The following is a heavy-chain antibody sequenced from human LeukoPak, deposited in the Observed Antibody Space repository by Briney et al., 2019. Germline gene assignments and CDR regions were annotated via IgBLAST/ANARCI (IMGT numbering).Heavy chain of an antibody. CDR2: ISAYNGNT. CDR3: ARYYDSSGYYYYDY. CDR1: GYTFTSYG. J-gene: IGHJ4*02. V-gene: IGHV1-18*01. D-gene: IGHD3-22*01. Sequence: GASVKVSCKASGYTFTSYGISWVRQAPGQGLEWMGWISAYNGNTNYAQKLQGRVTMTTDTSTSTAYMELRSLRSDDTAVYHCARYYDSSGYYYYDYWGQGTLVTVSS.